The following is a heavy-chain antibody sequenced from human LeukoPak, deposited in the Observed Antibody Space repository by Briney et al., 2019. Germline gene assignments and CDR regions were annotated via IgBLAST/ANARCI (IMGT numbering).Heavy chain of an antibody. CDR1: GGSISSSSYY. CDR3: ARDPSEVVAATGVGWFDP. V-gene: IGHV4-39*07. D-gene: IGHD2-15*01. CDR2: IYYSGST. Sequence: SETLSLTCTVSGGSISSSSYYWGWIRQPPGKGLEWIGSIYYSGSTYYNPSLKSRVTISVDTSKNQFSLKLSSVTAADTAVYYCARDPSEVVAATGVGWFDPWGQGTLVTVSS. J-gene: IGHJ5*02.